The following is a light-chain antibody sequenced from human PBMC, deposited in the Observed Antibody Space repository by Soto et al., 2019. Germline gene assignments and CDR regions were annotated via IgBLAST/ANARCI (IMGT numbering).Light chain of an antibody. CDR2: DSS. CDR1: QSVSSK. Sequence: EIVVTQSPATLSVSPGERATLSCRASQSVSSKLAWFQQKPGQAPSLLIYDSSSRATGIPDRFSGSGSGTDFTLSIIRLEPEDFAVYYCQQYDISPWTFGQGTKVDIK. CDR3: QQYDISPWT. J-gene: IGKJ1*01. V-gene: IGKV3-20*01.